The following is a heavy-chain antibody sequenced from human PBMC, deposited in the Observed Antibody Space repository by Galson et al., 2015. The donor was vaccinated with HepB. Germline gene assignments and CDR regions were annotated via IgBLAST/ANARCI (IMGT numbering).Heavy chain of an antibody. CDR2: IYQSGNT. D-gene: IGHD4-17*01. J-gene: IGHJ6*02. CDR1: NYSISSGYF. V-gene: IGHV4-38-2*02. Sequence: LSLTCVVSNYSISSGYFWGWVRQPPGKGLEWIGSIYQSGNTYYNPSLMRRVTISIHTSKNQFSLKVSSVTAADTAIYYCARDAPPTRNTAYYGMDVWGQGITVTVSS. CDR3: ARDAPPTRNTAYYGMDV.